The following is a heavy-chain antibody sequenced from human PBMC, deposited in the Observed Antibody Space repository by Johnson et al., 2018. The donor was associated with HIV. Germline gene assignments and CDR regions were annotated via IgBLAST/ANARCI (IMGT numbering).Heavy chain of an antibody. CDR1: GFTFHNYG. CDR3: ARDLPYYDSSGYEAFDI. D-gene: IGHD3-22*01. V-gene: IGHV3-20*04. Sequence: RLVESGGGVVRPGGSLRLSCAASGFTFHNYGMSWVRQAPGKGLEWVSGIDWNGATGYADSVKGRFTISRDNAKNSLYVQMNSLRAEDTALYYCARDLPYYDSSGYEAFDIWGQGTMVTVSS. CDR2: IDWNGAT. J-gene: IGHJ3*02.